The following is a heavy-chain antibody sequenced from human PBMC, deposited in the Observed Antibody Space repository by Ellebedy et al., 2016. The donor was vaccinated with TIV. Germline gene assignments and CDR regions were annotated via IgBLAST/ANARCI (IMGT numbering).Heavy chain of an antibody. V-gene: IGHV1-2*02. Sequence: ASVKVSCXASGYTFTGYYMHWVRQAPGQGLEWMGWINPNSGGTNYAQKFQGRVTMTRDTSISTAYMELSRLRSDDTAVYYCARDRSGFDAFDIWGQGTMVTVSS. CDR3: ARDRSGFDAFDI. CDR1: GYTFTGYY. CDR2: INPNSGGT. D-gene: IGHD6-19*01. J-gene: IGHJ3*02.